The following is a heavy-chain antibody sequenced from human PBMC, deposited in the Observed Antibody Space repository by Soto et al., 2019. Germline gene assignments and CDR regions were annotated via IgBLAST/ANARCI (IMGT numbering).Heavy chain of an antibody. CDR1: GGFVSSGSYY. Sequence: QVQLQQWGAGLLKPSETLSLTCAVYGGFVSSGSYYWSWIRQPPGKGLEWIGEMSHSAGTHFNPSLKSRVTISVDTCKNQCSLKMSSVTAADTALYYCARVERGTATTVVDAFDIWGPGTMVTVSS. V-gene: IGHV4-34*01. D-gene: IGHD1-1*01. J-gene: IGHJ3*02. CDR3: ARVERGTATTVVDAFDI. CDR2: MSHSAGT.